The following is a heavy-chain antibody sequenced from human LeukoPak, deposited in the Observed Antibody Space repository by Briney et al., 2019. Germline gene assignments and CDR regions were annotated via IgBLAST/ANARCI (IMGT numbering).Heavy chain of an antibody. Sequence: GASVKVSCKASGYTFSGYYMHWVRQAPGQGLEWMGWINPNSGGTNYAQKFQGRVTMTRDTSISTAYMELCSLRSEDTAVYYCATNLVGGYHLLGDAFDIWGQGTMVTVSS. J-gene: IGHJ3*02. CDR3: ATNLVGGYHLLGDAFDI. CDR1: GYTFSGYY. CDR2: INPNSGGT. V-gene: IGHV1-2*02. D-gene: IGHD2-2*01.